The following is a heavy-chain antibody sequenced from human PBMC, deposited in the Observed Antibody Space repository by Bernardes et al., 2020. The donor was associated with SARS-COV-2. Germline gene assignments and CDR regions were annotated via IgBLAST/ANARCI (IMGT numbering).Heavy chain of an antibody. Sequence: GSLRLSCAASGFTFSSYGMHWVRQAPGKGLEWVAVIWYDGSNKYYADSVKGRFTISRDNSKNTLYLQMNSLRAEDTAVYYCASEREIRAVAGNFDYWGQGTLVTVSS. CDR1: GFTFSSYG. CDR3: ASEREIRAVAGNFDY. V-gene: IGHV3-33*01. D-gene: IGHD6-19*01. J-gene: IGHJ4*02. CDR2: IWYDGSNK.